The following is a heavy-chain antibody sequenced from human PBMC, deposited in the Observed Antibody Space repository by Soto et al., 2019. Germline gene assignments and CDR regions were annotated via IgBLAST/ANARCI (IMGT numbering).Heavy chain of an antibody. CDR1: GGSISSSSDY. Sequence: SETQSLTCTVSGGSISSSSDYWGWIRQPPGEGLEWIGSIYYSGTTYYNPSLKSRVTMTKDTSTSTVYMELNSLTSEDTAVYYCARDQSWHDLVWWFDPWGQGTLVTVSS. D-gene: IGHD1-1*01. CDR2: IYYSGTT. V-gene: IGHV4-39*07. J-gene: IGHJ5*02. CDR3: ARDQSWHDLVWWFDP.